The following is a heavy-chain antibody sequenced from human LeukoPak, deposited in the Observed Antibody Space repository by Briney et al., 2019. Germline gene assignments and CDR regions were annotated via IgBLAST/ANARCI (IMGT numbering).Heavy chain of an antibody. CDR3: ARELTVPAAMSYFDY. Sequence: GGFLRLSCAASGFTFSSYWMSWVRQAPGKGLEWVANIKQDGSEKYYVDSVKGRFTISRDNAKNSLYLQMNSLRAEDTAVYYCARELTVPAAMSYFDYWGQGTLVTVSS. CDR1: GFTFSSYW. V-gene: IGHV3-7*01. J-gene: IGHJ4*02. CDR2: IKQDGSEK. D-gene: IGHD2-2*01.